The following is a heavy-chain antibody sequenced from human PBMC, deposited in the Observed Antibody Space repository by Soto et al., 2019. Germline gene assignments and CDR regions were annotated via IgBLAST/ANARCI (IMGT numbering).Heavy chain of an antibody. J-gene: IGHJ4*02. CDR3: ARARGSYFFDY. CDR2: IYYSGST. CDR1: GGSISSYY. V-gene: IGHV4-59*01. D-gene: IGHD1-26*01. Sequence: QVQLQESGPGLVKPSETLSLTCTVSGGSISSYYWSWIRQPPGKGLEWIGYIYYSGSTNYNPSLTSRVTISVDTSKNQFSLKLSSVTAADTAVYYCARARGSYFFDYWGQGTLVTVSS.